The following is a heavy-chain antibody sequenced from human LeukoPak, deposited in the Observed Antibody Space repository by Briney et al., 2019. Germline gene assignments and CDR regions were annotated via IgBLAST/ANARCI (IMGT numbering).Heavy chain of an antibody. D-gene: IGHD6-6*01. J-gene: IGHJ4*02. CDR2: ISAGGGYT. CDR3: AKGTSNFDS. CDR1: GFTFSTSG. V-gene: IGHV3-23*01. Sequence: GGSLRLSCAVSGFTFSTSGMNWVRQAPGKGLEWVSSISAGGGYTYYADSVKGRFTISRDNLRNTLNLQMNSPSVEDTAVYYCAKGTSNFDSWGQGTLVTVSA.